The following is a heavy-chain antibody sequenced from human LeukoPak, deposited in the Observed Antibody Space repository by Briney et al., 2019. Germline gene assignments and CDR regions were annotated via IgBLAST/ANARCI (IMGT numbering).Heavy chain of an antibody. CDR2: IIPILGIA. D-gene: IGHD3-22*01. V-gene: IGHV1-69*04. CDR3: ARGGVPARHSSGNYTPTYLDY. Sequence: SVKVSCKASGGTFSRYAISWVRQAPGQGLEWMGRIIPILGIANYAQKFQGRVTITADKSTSTAYMELSSLRAEDTAVYYCARGGVPARHSSGNYTPTYLDYWGQGTLVTVSP. J-gene: IGHJ4*02. CDR1: GGTFSRYA.